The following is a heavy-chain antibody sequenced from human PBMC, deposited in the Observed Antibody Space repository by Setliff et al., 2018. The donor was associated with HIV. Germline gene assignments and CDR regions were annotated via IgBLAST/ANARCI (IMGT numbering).Heavy chain of an antibody. J-gene: IGHJ6*03. V-gene: IGHV3-30*02. Sequence: PGGSLRLSCTASGFTFNTYGMHWVRQAPGKGLEWVAFIEHDGSKKFYADSVKGRFTISRDNSKNTLYLQMNSLRAEDTAVYFCAKSFNSGPTNWNIDVWGTGTTVTVSS. D-gene: IGHD1-20*01. CDR2: IEHDGSKK. CDR3: AKSFNSGPTNWNIDV. CDR1: GFTFNTYG.